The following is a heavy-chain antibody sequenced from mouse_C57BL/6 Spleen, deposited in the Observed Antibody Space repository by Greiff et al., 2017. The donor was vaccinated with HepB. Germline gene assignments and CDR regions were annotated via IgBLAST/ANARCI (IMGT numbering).Heavy chain of an antibody. CDR3: ATWAAQATGYFDY. CDR1: GYTFTSYW. D-gene: IGHD3-2*02. CDR2: INPSNGGT. V-gene: IGHV1-53*01. Sequence: VQLQQSGTELVKPGASVKLSCKASGYTFTSYWMHWVKQRPGQGLEWIGNINPSNGGTNYNEKFKSKATLTVDKSSSTAYMQLSSLTSEDAAVYYCATWAAQATGYFDYWGQGTTLTVSS. J-gene: IGHJ2*01.